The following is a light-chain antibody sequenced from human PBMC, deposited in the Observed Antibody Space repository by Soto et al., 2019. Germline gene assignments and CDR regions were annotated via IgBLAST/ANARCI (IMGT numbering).Light chain of an antibody. CDR2: DNN. V-gene: IGLV1-51*01. J-gene: IGLJ1*01. CDR1: SSNIGNNY. CDR3: GTWDSSLSDYV. Sequence: QSVLTQPPSVSAAPGQKVTISCSGSSSNIGNNYVSWYQQVPGTAPKLLIYDNNKRPSGIPDRFSGSKSGTSATLGITGLQTGDEADYYCGTWDSSLSDYVLGNGTKVTV.